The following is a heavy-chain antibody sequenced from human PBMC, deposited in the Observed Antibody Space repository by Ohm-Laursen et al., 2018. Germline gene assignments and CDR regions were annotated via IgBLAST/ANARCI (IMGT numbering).Heavy chain of an antibody. Sequence: SLRLSCAASGFTFDDHYMDWVRQAPGKGLELVARSRDKANSYTTAYVASVKGRFSISRDDSENSLYLQMNSLRSEDTAVYYCAARYDYGDYAFDYWGQGTLVTVSS. CDR3: AARYDYGDYAFDY. J-gene: IGHJ4*02. V-gene: IGHV3-72*01. CDR2: SRDKANSYTT. CDR1: GFTFDDHY. D-gene: IGHD4-17*01.